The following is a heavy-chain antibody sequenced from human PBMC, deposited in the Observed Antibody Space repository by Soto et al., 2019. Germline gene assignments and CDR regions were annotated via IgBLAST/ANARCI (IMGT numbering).Heavy chain of an antibody. V-gene: IGHV5-51*01. J-gene: IGHJ6*02. CDR1: WYSFTNYW. CDR2: IYPGDSDT. CDR3: ERSYGVDV. Sequence: ESLKICFKGSWYSFTNYWIAWGRQIPGKGLEWMWIIYPGDSDTKYSPSFQGQITISADKSISTAYLHWSSLKASETAMYSCERSYGVDVWGQGTPVTVSS.